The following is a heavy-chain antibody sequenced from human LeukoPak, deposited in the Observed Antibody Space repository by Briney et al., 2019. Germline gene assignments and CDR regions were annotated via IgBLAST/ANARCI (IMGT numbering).Heavy chain of an antibody. Sequence: PSETLSLTCTVSGGSISSSSYFWGWIRQPPGKGLEWIGSIYYSGNTYYNPSLKSRVTISLDTSKNQFSLKLGSVTAADTAVYYCARQNRWELLEFWGQGTLVTVSS. D-gene: IGHD1-26*01. CDR3: ARQNRWELLEF. J-gene: IGHJ4*02. V-gene: IGHV4-39*01. CDR1: GGSISSSSYF. CDR2: IYYSGNT.